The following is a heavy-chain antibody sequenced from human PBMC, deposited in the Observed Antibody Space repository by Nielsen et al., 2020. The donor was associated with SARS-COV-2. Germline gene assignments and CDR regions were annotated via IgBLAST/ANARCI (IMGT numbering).Heavy chain of an antibody. V-gene: IGHV3-66*01. D-gene: IGHD3-3*01. J-gene: IGHJ6*03. CDR2: IYSGGST. Sequence: GESLKISCAASGFTVSSNYMSWVRQAPGKGLEWVSVIYSGGSTYYADSVKGRFTISRDNSKNTLYLQMNSLRAEDTAVYYCARGGIHTIFGVSYYYYYMDVWGKGTTVTVSS. CDR3: ARGGIHTIFGVSYYYYYMDV. CDR1: GFTVSSNY.